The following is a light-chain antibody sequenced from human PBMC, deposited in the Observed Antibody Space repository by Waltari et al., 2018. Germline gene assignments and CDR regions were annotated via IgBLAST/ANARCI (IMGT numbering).Light chain of an antibody. CDR2: GDK. CDR3: AGWDDSLNGPV. Sequence: QSVLTQPPSASGTPGQRVTIPCSVSLSNTESNTVNWYRQLPGTAPKLLIYGDKQRPSGVPDRFSGSKSGTSASLAISGLQSADEADYYCAGWDDSLNGPVFGGGTKLTVL. V-gene: IGLV1-44*01. J-gene: IGLJ3*02. CDR1: LSNTESNT.